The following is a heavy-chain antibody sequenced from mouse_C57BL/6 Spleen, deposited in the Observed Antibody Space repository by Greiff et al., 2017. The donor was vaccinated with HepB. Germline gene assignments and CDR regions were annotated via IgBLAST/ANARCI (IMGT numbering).Heavy chain of an antibody. CDR3: ARRGYGSSWFAY. Sequence: QVQLQQPGAELVRPGSSVKLSCKASGYTFTSYWMDWVKQRPGQGLEWIGNIYPSDSETHYNQKFKDKATLTVDKSSSTAYMQLSSLTSEDSAVYYRARRGYGSSWFAYWGQGTLVTVSA. V-gene: IGHV1-61*01. D-gene: IGHD1-1*01. CDR1: GYTFTSYW. CDR2: IYPSDSET. J-gene: IGHJ3*01.